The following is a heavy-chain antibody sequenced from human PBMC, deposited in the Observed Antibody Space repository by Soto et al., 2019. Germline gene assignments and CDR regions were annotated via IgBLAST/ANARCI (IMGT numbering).Heavy chain of an antibody. D-gene: IGHD3-22*01. CDR3: ARAQYYYDSSGFPAGDAFDI. Sequence: PSETLSLTCTVSGGSISSGGYYWSWIRQHPGKGLEWIGYIYYSGSTYYNPSLKSRVTISVDTSKNQFSLKLSSVIAADTAVYYCARAQYYYDSSGFPAGDAFDIWGQGTMVTVSS. J-gene: IGHJ3*02. CDR2: IYYSGST. CDR1: GGSISSGGYY. V-gene: IGHV4-31*03.